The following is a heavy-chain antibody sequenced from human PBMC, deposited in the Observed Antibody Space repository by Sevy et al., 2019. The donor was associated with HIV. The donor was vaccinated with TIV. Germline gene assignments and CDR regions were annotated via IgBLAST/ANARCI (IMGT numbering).Heavy chain of an antibody. V-gene: IGHV3-15*01. CDR2: IKSKADGGTI. CDR1: GFTFTYAW. Sequence: GGSLRLSCAASGFTFTYAWMSWVRQAPGKGLEWVGRIKSKADGGTIDYAAPVKGRFTISRDDSKNTVYLQMNSLKTEDTAVHYCSTDPIIVLLVTDGMDVWGQGTTVTVSS. D-gene: IGHD2-8*02. CDR3: STDPIIVLLVTDGMDV. J-gene: IGHJ6*02.